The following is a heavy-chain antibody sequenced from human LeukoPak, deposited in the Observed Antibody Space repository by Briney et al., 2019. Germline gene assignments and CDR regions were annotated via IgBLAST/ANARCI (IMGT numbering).Heavy chain of an antibody. CDR2: IYFTGGT. J-gene: IGHJ4*02. Sequence: KPSETLSLTCNVSGGSINNYYWSWLRQPPGKGLEWIGYIYFTGGTNYNPSLKSRVTMSIDTFKNQFSLKLNSVTAADTAFYYCARGGGLFDYWGQGSLVTVSS. D-gene: IGHD3-10*01. V-gene: IGHV4-59*01. CDR3: ARGGGLFDY. CDR1: GGSINNYY.